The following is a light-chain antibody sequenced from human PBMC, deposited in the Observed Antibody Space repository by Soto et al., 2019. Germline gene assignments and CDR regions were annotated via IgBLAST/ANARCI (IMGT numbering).Light chain of an antibody. CDR2: AAS. V-gene: IGKV1-27*01. CDR1: QGISTY. CDR3: QHYNGAPWT. J-gene: IGKJ1*01. Sequence: DIQMTQSPSSLSASVGDRVTITCRASQGISTYLVWYQQKPGTVPKLLIFAASTLQSGVPSRFSGSGSGTDFTLTISSLQPEDVATYYCQHYNGAPWTFCQGTKVEIK.